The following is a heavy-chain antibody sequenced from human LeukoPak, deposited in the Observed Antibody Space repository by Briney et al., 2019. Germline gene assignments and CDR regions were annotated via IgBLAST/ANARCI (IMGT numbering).Heavy chain of an antibody. D-gene: IGHD1-20*01. V-gene: IGHV3-21*01. CDR1: GFTFSSYS. J-gene: IGHJ4*02. CDR3: ARAHNWKYGTFDY. CDR2: ISSSSSYI. Sequence: GGSLRLSCAASGFTFSSYSMNWVRQAPGKGLEWVSCISSSSSYIYIADSLKGRFTISRDNAKNSLYLQMNSLRVEDTAVYYCARAHNWKYGTFDYWGQGTLVTVSS.